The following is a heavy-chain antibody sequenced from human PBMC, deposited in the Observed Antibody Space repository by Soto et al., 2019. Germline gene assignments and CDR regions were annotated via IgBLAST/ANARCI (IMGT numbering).Heavy chain of an antibody. CDR2: ISSSGSHI. CDR1: GISIKTYS. V-gene: IGHV3-21*03. J-gene: IGHJ4*02. D-gene: IGHD6-19*01. CDR3: TRDEAASSSSWHDY. Sequence: EVQLVESGGGLVKPGGSLRLSCAASGISIKTYSMNWVRQAPGKGLEWVSAISSSGSHIYYADAVKGRFTISRDNANNAVFLQMNSLRAEDTAVYFCTRDEAASSSSWHDYWGQGTLVTVSS.